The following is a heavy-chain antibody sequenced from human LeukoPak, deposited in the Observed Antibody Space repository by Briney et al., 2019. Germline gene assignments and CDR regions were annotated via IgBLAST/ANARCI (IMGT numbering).Heavy chain of an antibody. V-gene: IGHV4-4*07. J-gene: IGHJ3*02. D-gene: IGHD6-6*01. CDR2: IYTSGST. Sequence: SETLSLTCTVSGGSISSYYWSWIRQPAGKGLEWIGRIYTSGSTNYNPSLKSRVTMSVDTSKNQFSLKLSSVTAADTAVYYCARDAMLSSGRDALDIWGQGTMVTVSS. CDR1: GGSISSYY. CDR3: ARDAMLSSGRDALDI.